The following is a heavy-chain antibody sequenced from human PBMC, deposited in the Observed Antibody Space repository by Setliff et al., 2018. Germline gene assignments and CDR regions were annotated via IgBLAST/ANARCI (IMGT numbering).Heavy chain of an antibody. CDR1: GLSLKSYN. V-gene: IGHV3-48*01. CDR2: ISSGSVAI. CDR3: TTAYITGWYPHYLNN. Sequence: PGGSLRLSCAASGLSLKSYNMSWVRQTPGKGLEWVAYISSGSVAIYYADFVEGRFTISEDSAKNSLFLQMTSLRVEDTATYYCTTAYITGWYPHYLNNWGQGTLVTVSS. D-gene: IGHD6-19*01. J-gene: IGHJ4*02.